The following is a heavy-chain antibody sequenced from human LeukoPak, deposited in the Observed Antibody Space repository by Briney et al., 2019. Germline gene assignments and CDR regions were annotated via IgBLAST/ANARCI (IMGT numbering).Heavy chain of an antibody. J-gene: IGHJ3*02. Sequence: GXGYSFTSYXXXXXRQXXGKGXXXXXXXYXGDSDTRYSPSFQGQVTISADKSISTAYLQWSSLKASDTAMYYCARQKPTTTYYAHAFDIWGQGTMVTVSS. CDR3: ARQKPTTTYYAHAFDI. D-gene: IGHD2/OR15-2a*01. CDR2: XYXGDSDT. V-gene: IGHV5-51*01. CDR1: GYSFTSYX.